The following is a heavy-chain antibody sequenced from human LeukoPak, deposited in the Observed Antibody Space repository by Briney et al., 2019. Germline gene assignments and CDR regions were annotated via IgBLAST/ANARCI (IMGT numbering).Heavy chain of an antibody. V-gene: IGHV4-59*01. D-gene: IGHD5-18*01. J-gene: IGHJ6*03. Sequence: PSETLSLTCTVTGGSISSYYWSWIRQPPGKGLEWIGYIYYSGSTNYNPSLKSRVTISVDTSKNQFSLKLSSVTAADTAVYYCARVFHRSSYGYYYYYMDVWGKGTTVTVSS. CDR2: IYYSGST. CDR3: ARVFHRSSYGYYYYYMDV. CDR1: GGSISSYY.